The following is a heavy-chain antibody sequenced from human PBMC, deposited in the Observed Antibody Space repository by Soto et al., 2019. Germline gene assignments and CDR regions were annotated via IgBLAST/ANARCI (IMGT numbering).Heavy chain of an antibody. J-gene: IGHJ4*02. CDR1: GFTFSSYG. V-gene: IGHV3-33*01. CDR2: IWYDGSNK. Sequence: GGSLRLSCAASGFTFSSYGMHWVRQAPGKGLEWVAVIWYDGSNKYYADSVKGRFTISRDNSKNTLYLQMNSLRAEDTAVYYCARVAVGYSSSWYYFDYWGQGTLVTVSS. D-gene: IGHD6-13*01. CDR3: ARVAVGYSSSWYYFDY.